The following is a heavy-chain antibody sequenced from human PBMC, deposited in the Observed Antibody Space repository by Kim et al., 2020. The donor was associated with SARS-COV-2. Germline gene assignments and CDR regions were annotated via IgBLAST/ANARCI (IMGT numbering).Heavy chain of an antibody. Sequence: ASVKVSCKASGYTFCRACAIHWVRQAPGLRPEWMALIATGIGKIKYSEMFQDRITVTRDTSESTVYMEMGSLRSEGTAVYYCARNDYFDYWGQGTLVTVSS. J-gene: IGHJ4*02. CDR2: IATGIGKI. CDR3: ARNDYFDY. CDR1: GYTFCRACA. V-gene: IGHV1-3*04.